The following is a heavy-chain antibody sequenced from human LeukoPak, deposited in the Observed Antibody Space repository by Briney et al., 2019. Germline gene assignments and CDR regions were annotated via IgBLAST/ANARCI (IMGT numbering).Heavy chain of an antibody. CDR3: ARHPYYYDSSGLQERYFDY. D-gene: IGHD3-22*01. J-gene: IGHJ4*02. CDR1: GGSFSGYY. CDR2: IYYSGST. V-gene: IGHV4-59*01. Sequence: SETLSLTCAVYGGSFSGYYWSWIRQPPGKGLEWIGYIYYSGSTNYNPSLKSRVTISVDTSKNQFSLKLSSVTAADTAVYYCARHPYYYDSSGLQERYFDYWGQGTLVTVSS.